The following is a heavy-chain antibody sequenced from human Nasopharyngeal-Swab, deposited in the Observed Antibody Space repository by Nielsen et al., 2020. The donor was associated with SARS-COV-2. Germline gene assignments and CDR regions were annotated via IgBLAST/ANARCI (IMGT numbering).Heavy chain of an antibody. CDR1: GGSISGYY. CDR2: VYNSGST. CDR3: ARVTEYSSAGFDP. D-gene: IGHD6-6*01. J-gene: IGHJ5*02. V-gene: IGHV4-59*08. Sequence: SETLSLTCTVSGGSISGYYWSWIRQPPGKGLEWIGYVYNSGSTKYNPSLKSRVTVSGDTSKNQFSLKLSSVTAADTAVYYCARVTEYSSAGFDPWGQGTLVTVSS.